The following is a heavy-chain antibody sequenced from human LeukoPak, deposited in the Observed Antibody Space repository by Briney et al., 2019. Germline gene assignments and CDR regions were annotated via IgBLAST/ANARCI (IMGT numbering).Heavy chain of an antibody. CDR2: ISPYNGNT. V-gene: IGHV1-18*01. CDR1: GDTFIRYG. D-gene: IGHD1-26*01. J-gene: IGHJ4*02. CDR3: AREESIGSYQFLHDY. Sequence: ASVKVSCKASGDTFIRYGITWVRQAPGQGLEWMAWISPYNGNTKYAQKFQGRVTMTTDTSTSTAYMELRSLTSDDTAVYYCAREESIGSYQFLHDYWGREPWSPSPQ.